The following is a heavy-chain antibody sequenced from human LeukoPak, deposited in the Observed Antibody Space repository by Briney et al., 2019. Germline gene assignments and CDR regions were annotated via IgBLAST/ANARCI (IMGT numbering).Heavy chain of an antibody. J-gene: IGHJ4*02. CDR2: IIPIFGIA. D-gene: IGHD2-2*01. CDR3: ARGVVVPAAIPFDY. V-gene: IGHV1-69*04. CDR1: GGTFSSYA. Sequence: GASVKVSCKASGGTFSSYAISWVRQAPGQGLEWMGRIIPIFGIANYAQKFQGRVTITADKSTSTAYMELSSLRSEDTAVYYCARGVVVPAAIPFDYWGQGTLVTVSS.